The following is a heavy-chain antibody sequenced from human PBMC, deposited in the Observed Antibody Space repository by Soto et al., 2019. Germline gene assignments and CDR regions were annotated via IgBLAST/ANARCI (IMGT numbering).Heavy chain of an antibody. J-gene: IGHJ6*03. D-gene: IGHD6-13*01. V-gene: IGHV1-69*08. CDR1: GGTFSSYT. CDR2: IIPILGIA. CDR3: VRESGSAAGTFYYYYYMDV. Sequence: QVQLVQSGAEVKKPGSSVKVSCKASGGTFSSYTISWVRQAPGQGLEWMGRIIPILGIANYAQKFQGRVTITADKSTSTAYMELSSLRSEDTAVYYCVRESGSAAGTFYYYYYMDVWGKGTTVTVSS.